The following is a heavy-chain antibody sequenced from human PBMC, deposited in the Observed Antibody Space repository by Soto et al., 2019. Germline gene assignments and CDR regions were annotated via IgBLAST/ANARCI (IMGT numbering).Heavy chain of an antibody. CDR1: GSTFKDSC. Sequence: ASVKVSCKASGSTFKDSCLHWVRQAPGQGLEWMGWINSNTGGTNYAQKFQGRVTMTRDTSISTAYMELSRLRPDDTAVYYCARESVVTGTHHFDSWGQGTMVTVSS. CDR3: ARESVVTGTHHFDS. CDR2: INSNTGGT. V-gene: IGHV1-2*02. J-gene: IGHJ4*02. D-gene: IGHD1-7*01.